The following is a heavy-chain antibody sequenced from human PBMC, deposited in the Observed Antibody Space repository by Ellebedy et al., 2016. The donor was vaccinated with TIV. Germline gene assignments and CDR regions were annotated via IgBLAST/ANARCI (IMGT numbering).Heavy chain of an antibody. CDR2: INSDGIST. D-gene: IGHD6-19*01. J-gene: IGHJ3*02. CDR1: GFTFSSYW. CDR3: ARDQVEKMGGWSLYRAFDI. V-gene: IGHV3-74*01. Sequence: GESLKISCAASGFTFSSYWMHWVRQAPGTGLVWVSRINSDGISTSYADSVKGRFTISRDNAKNTLYLQMNSLRAEDTAVYYCARDQVEKMGGWSLYRAFDIWGQGTMVTVSS.